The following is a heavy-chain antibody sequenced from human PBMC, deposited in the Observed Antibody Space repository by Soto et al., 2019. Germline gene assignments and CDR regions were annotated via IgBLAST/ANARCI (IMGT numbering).Heavy chain of an antibody. Sequence: ASVKVSCKASGYTFTSYDINWVRQATGQGLEWMGWMNPNSGNTGYAQKFQGRVTMTRNTSISTAYMELSSLRSEDTAVYYCARIIFVGASYDFWSGTEDADVGGKGTRVTSPQ. CDR3: ARIIFVGASYDFWSGTEDADV. V-gene: IGHV1-8*01. CDR1: GYTFTSYD. CDR2: MNPNSGNT. J-gene: IGHJ6*04. D-gene: IGHD3-3*01.